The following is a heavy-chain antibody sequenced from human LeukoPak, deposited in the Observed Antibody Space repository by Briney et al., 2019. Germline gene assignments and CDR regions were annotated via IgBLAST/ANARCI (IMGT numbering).Heavy chain of an antibody. CDR3: ARPASWGSSFYLDY. J-gene: IGHJ4*02. D-gene: IGHD6-6*01. Sequence: ASVKVSCKASGGTFSSYAISRVRQAPGQGLEWMGGIIPIFGTANYAQKFQGRVTITTDESTSTAYMELSSLRSEDTAVYYCARPASWGSSFYLDYWGQGTLVTVSS. CDR1: GGTFSSYA. CDR2: IIPIFGTA. V-gene: IGHV1-69*05.